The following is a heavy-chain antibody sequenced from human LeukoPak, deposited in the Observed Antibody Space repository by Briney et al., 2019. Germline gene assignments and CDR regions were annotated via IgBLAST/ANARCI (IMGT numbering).Heavy chain of an antibody. D-gene: IGHD4-17*01. CDR1: GFAFGIFA. CDR2: ITSSGGGT. J-gene: IGHJ4*02. V-gene: IGHV3-23*01. CDR3: ARGRVCQSKGPYGFDY. Sequence: GGSLRLSCAASGFAFGIFAMSWVRQAPGKGLEWVATITSSGGGTNYADSVKGRFTISRDNSRSTFYLQMDSLTGDDTGVYYCARGRVCQSKGPYGFDYWGQGTLVTVST.